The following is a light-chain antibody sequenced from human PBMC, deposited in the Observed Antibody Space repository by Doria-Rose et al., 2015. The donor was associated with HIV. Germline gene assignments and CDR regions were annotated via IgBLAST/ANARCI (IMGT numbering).Light chain of an antibody. J-gene: IGKJ1*01. CDR3: HQYGTSWT. CDR1: QSFSSTY. Sequence: TQSPGTLSLSPGEGATLSCRASQSFSSTYLAWYQQKPGQAPSLLIYDGSTRATGIPDRFNASGSGTDFTLTINRLVPEDFALYYCHQYGTSWTFGQGTKVEI. V-gene: IGKV3-20*01. CDR2: DGS.